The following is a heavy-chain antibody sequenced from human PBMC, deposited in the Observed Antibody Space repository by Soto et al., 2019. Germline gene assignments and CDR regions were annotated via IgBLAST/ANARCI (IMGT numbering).Heavy chain of an antibody. J-gene: IGHJ4*02. D-gene: IGHD6-13*01. Sequence: QVQLQQWGAGLLKPSETLSLTCAVYGGSFSGYYWSWIRQPPGKGLEWIGEINHSGSTNYNPSLKSRVTISVDTSKNPFSLKLSSVTAADTAVYYCARPRVAAAGRALGYWGQGTLVTVSS. V-gene: IGHV4-34*01. CDR3: ARPRVAAAGRALGY. CDR1: GGSFSGYY. CDR2: INHSGST.